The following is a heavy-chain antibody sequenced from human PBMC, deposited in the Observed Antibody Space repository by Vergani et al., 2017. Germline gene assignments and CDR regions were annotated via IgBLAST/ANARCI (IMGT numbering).Heavy chain of an antibody. J-gene: IGHJ6*02. CDR2: IIPIFGTA. D-gene: IGHD1-26*01. V-gene: IGHV1-69*05. CDR1: GGTFSSYA. CDR3: ARMPLGFGHYYYYGMDV. Sequence: QVQLVQSGAEVKKPGSSVKVSCKASGGTFSSYAISWVRQAPGQGLEWMGRIIPIFGTANYAQKFQGRVTMTRDTSISTAYMELSRLRSDDTAVYYCARMPLGFGHYYYYGMDVWGQGTTVTVSS.